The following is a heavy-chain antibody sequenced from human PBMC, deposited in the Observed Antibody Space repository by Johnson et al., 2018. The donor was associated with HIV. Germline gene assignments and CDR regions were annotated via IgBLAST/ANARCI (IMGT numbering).Heavy chain of an antibody. V-gene: IGHV3-23*04. CDR1: GFTFSSYA. CDR3: ARDGRDLATRGGFDI. Sequence: VQLVESGGGLVQPGGSLRLSCAAPGFTFSSYAMSWVRQAPGKGLEWVSAISGSVGNTYYADSVKGRFTISRDNSKNMLYLQMNSLSPEDTAVYYCARDGRDLATRGGFDIWGPGTVVTVSS. J-gene: IGHJ3*02. CDR2: ISGSVGNT. D-gene: IGHD5-24*01.